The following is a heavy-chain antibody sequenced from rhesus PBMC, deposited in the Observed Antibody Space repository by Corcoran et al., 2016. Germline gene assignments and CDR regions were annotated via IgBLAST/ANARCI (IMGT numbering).Heavy chain of an antibody. D-gene: IGHD3-3*01. Sequence: QVTLKESGPALVKPTQTLTLTCTFSGFSIRTSRTGVGGIRQPPGKALEWHSSIYWNDSKYCSTSLKSRLTISKDTSKNQVVLTMTNMDPVDTATYYCARVHPDLDGITIFGRGGDAFDFWGQGLRVTVSS. CDR2: IYWNDSK. J-gene: IGHJ3*01. V-gene: IGHV2-95*01. CDR1: GFSIRTSRTG. CDR3: ARVHPDLDGITIFGRGGDAFDF.